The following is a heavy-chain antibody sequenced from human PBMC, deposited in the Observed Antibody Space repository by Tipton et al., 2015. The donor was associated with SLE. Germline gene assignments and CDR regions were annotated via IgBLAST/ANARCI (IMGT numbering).Heavy chain of an antibody. CDR2: INHGGST. CDR3: AKRNDFWSGYYGYYYGMDV. V-gene: IGHV4-4*02. CDR1: DGSITSVNW. D-gene: IGHD3-3*01. J-gene: IGHJ6*02. Sequence: SLRLSCTVSDGSITSVNWWNWVRQPPGKGLEWIGEINHGGSTNYNPSLKSRVTISVDTSKNHFSLKLSSVTAADTAVYYCAKRNDFWSGYYGYYYGMDVWGQGTTVTVSS.